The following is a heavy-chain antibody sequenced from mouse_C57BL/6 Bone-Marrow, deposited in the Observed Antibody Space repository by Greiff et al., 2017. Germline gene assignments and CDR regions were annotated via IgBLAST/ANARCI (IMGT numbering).Heavy chain of an antibody. CDR3: ARWGYCGSSPAWFAY. J-gene: IGHJ3*01. CDR2: INPSNGGT. Sequence: QVQLQQPGTELVKPGASVKLSCKASGYTFTSYWMHWVKQRPGQGLEWIGNINPSNGGTNYNEKFKSKATLTVDKSSSTAYMQLSSLTSEDSAVYYGARWGYCGSSPAWFAYWGQGTLVTVSA. V-gene: IGHV1-53*01. D-gene: IGHD1-1*01. CDR1: GYTFTSYW.